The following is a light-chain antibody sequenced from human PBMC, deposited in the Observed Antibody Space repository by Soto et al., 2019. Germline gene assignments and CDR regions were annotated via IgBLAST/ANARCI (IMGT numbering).Light chain of an antibody. J-gene: IGKJ1*01. V-gene: IGKV3-20*01. CDR2: GAS. Sequence: EIVPTPYPDTPSLSSGERATLSFRASQSVSSNYLAWYQQKPGQAPRLLIYGASSRATGIPDRFSGSGSGTDFTLTIRRLEPEDFAVYYCQQYGSSYPWTFGQGTKVDIK. CDR3: QQYGSSYPWT. CDR1: QSVSSNY.